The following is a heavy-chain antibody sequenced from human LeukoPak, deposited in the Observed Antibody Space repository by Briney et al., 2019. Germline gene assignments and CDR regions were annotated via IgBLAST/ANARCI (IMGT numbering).Heavy chain of an antibody. CDR2: MNPNSGNT. CDR3: ARDKDDRYCSSTSCLYYYYGMDV. J-gene: IGHJ6*02. D-gene: IGHD2-2*01. Sequence: ASVKVSSKASGYTFTSYDINWVRQAPGQGLEWMGWMNPNSGNTGYAQKFQGRVTMTRNTSISTAYMELSSLRSEDTAVYYCARDKDDRYCSSTSCLYYYYGMDVWGQGTTITVSS. V-gene: IGHV1-8*01. CDR1: GYTFTSYD.